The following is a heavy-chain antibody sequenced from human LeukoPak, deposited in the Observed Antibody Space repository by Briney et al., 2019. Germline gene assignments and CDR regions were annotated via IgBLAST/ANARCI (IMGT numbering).Heavy chain of an antibody. V-gene: IGHV4-61*01. CDR3: ATKGPRRGYFDY. CDR1: GGSVSGGSYY. J-gene: IGHJ4*02. CDR2: FYYTGST. Sequence: PSETLSLTCTVSGGSVSGGSYYWSWIRQPPGKGLEWIGYFYYTGSTNYNPSLKSRVTISVDMSKNQFSPKLTSVTAADTAVYYCATKGPRRGYFDYWGQGTLVAVSS.